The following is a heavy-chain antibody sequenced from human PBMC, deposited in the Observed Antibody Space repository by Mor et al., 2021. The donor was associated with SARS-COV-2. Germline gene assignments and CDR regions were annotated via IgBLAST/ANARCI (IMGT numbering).Heavy chain of an antibody. V-gene: IGHV3-23*01. J-gene: IGHJ4*02. D-gene: IGHD3-10*01. Sequence: YYADSVKGRFTISRDNSKNTLYLQMNSLRAEDTAIYYCANASGAYFEYWGQGTLVTVSS. CDR3: ANASGAYFEY.